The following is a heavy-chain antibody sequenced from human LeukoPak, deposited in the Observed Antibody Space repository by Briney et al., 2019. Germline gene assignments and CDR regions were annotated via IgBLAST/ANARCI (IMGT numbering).Heavy chain of an antibody. J-gene: IGHJ4*02. CDR3: ARVRRVYCGGGCYSGSGDFDY. Sequence: SETLSLTCTVSGHSIINSFYWGWIRQPPGKGLEWIGSIYHTGATYYNPSLKSRVTISLDTSKNQFSLKLKSVTAADTAVYYCARVRRVYCGGGCYSGSGDFDYWGQGTLVTVSS. CDR2: IYHTGAT. V-gene: IGHV4-38-2*02. D-gene: IGHD2-21*01. CDR1: GHSIINSFY.